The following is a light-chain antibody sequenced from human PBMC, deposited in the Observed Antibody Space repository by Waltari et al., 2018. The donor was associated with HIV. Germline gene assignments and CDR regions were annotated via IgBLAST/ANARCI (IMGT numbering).Light chain of an antibody. J-gene: IGLJ3*02. CDR2: RNN. CDR3: CSYAGNYPVL. CDR1: SSNIGSNY. V-gene: IGLV1-47*01. Sequence: QSVLTQPPSASGTPGQRVTISCSGSSSNIGSNYVCWYQHLPGTAPKLLIYRNNQRPSGVPDRFSGSKSGTSASLTISGLQAEDEADYYCCSYAGNYPVLFGGGTKLTVL.